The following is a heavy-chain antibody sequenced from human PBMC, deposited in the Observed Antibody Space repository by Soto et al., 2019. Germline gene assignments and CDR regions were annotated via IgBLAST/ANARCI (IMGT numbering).Heavy chain of an antibody. J-gene: IGHJ4*02. CDR2: INHSGIT. V-gene: IGHV4-34*01. D-gene: IGHD6-19*01. CDR1: GESFSGYY. CDR3: ARRTVAGTVDY. Sequence: QVQLQQWGAGLLKPSETLSLTCAVYGESFSGYYWGWIRQPPGKGLEWIGEINHSGITNYNPSLKGRVAISVDTSKSQFSLKLSSVTAADTAVYFCARRTVAGTVDYWGQGSLVTVSS.